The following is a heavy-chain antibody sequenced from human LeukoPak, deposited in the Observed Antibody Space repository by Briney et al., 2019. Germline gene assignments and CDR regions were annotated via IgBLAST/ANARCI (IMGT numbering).Heavy chain of an antibody. CDR2: IYYSGST. CDR1: GGSIRSYY. D-gene: IGHD1-1*01. CDR3: ARGSGTGY. V-gene: IGHV4-59*12. Sequence: KPSETLSLTCTVSGGSIRSYYWSWIRQPPGKGLEWIGYIYYSGSTNYNPSLKSRVTISVDTSKNQFSLKLSSVTAADTAVYYCARGSGTGYWGQGTLVTVSS. J-gene: IGHJ4*02.